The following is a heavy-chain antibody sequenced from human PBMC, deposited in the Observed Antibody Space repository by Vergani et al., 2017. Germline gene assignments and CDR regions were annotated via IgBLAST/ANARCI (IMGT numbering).Heavy chain of an antibody. CDR3: VKDAGSYENFFDS. CDR2: LTGGGGST. V-gene: IGHV3-23*01. Sequence: EVQLLESGGSLKQPGGSVRLSCAASGFTFSTYAMHWVRLAPGKGLEWFSALTGGGGSTYDADSFKGRFIISRDNSRDTLYRQMNSLRPEDTAPYYCVKDAGSYENFFDSWGQGTLVTVSS. J-gene: IGHJ4*02. D-gene: IGHD1-26*01. CDR1: GFTFSTYA.